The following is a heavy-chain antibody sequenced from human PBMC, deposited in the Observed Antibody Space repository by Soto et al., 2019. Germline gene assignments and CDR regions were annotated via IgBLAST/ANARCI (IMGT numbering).Heavy chain of an antibody. V-gene: IGHV3-30*18. D-gene: IGHD5-12*01. CDR1: GFTFSSYG. Sequence: PGGSLRLSCAASGFTFSSYGMHWVRQAPGKGLEWVAVISYDGSNKYYADSVKGRFTISRDNSKNTLYLQMNSLRAEDTAVYYCAKEGWLQPYFDYWGQGTLVTVSS. CDR3: AKEGWLQPYFDY. CDR2: ISYDGSNK. J-gene: IGHJ4*02.